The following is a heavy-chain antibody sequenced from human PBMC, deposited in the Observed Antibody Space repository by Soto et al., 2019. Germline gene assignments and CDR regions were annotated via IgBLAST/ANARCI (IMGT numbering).Heavy chain of an antibody. CDR2: ISSSGNTI. CDR3: AKMSSENYHHPVFS. J-gene: IGHJ4*02. Sequence: QVQLVESGGGLVQTSGSLRIACVASGFTFSDYYMSWVRQAPGKGLEWVSYISSSGNTIYYADSVKGRFTISRDNAKNSVYMQMNRLRAEDTALYFFAKMSSENYHHPVFSWGQGTLVTVSS. CDR1: GFTFSDYY. D-gene: IGHD3-22*01. V-gene: IGHV3-11*01.